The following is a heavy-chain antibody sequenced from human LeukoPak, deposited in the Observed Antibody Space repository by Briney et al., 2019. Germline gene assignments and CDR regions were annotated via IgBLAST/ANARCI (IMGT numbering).Heavy chain of an antibody. V-gene: IGHV1-69*06. J-gene: IGHJ6*03. CDR1: GGTFSSYA. D-gene: IGHD6-19*01. CDR2: IIPIFGTA. CDR3: AREGSGWYPPRYYYMDV. Sequence: SVKVSCKASGGTFSSYAISWVRQAPGQGLEWMGGIIPIFGTANYAQKFQGRVTITADKSTSTAYMELSSLRSEDTAVYYCAREGSGWYPPRYYYMDVWGKGTTVTVSS.